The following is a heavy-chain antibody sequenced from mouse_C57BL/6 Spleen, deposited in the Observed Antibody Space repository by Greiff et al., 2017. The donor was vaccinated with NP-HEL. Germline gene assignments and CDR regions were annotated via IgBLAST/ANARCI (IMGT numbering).Heavy chain of an antibody. D-gene: IGHD2-3*01. Sequence: QVQLKQPGAELVKPGASVKVSCKASGYTFTSYWMHWVKQRPGQGLEWIGRIHPSDSDTNYNQKFKGKATLTVDKSSSTAYMQLSSLTSEDSAVYYCAIEDGYYLYYFAYWGQGTTLTVSS. V-gene: IGHV1-74*01. CDR1: GYTFTSYW. CDR3: AIEDGYYLYYFAY. J-gene: IGHJ2*01. CDR2: IHPSDSDT.